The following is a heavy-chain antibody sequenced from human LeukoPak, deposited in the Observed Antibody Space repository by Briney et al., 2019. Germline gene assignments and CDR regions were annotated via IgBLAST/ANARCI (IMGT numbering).Heavy chain of an antibody. CDR2: INSDGSST. J-gene: IGHJ6*02. V-gene: IGHV3-74*01. D-gene: IGHD2-2*01. CDR1: GFTFSSYW. CDR3: ASSSPAAISDGMDV. Sequence: GGSLRLSCAASGFTFSSYWMHWVRQAPGKGLVWVSRINSDGSSTSYADSVRGRFTISRDNAKNTLYLQMNSLRAEDTAVYYCASSSPAAISDGMDVWGQGTTVTVSS.